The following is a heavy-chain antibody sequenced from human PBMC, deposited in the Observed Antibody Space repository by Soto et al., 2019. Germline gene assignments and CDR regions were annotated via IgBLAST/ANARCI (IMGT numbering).Heavy chain of an antibody. J-gene: IGHJ4*02. Sequence: PGGSLRLSCAASGLTVSSNYMSWVRQAPGKGLEWVSVIYSGGTTYYADSVRGRFTISRDNSKNTLYLQMNNLRAEDTAVYYCARFPYYYGSGSYYVDYWGQGTLVTVSS. V-gene: IGHV3-66*01. CDR2: IYSGGTT. CDR1: GLTVSSNY. CDR3: ARFPYYYGSGSYYVDY. D-gene: IGHD3-10*01.